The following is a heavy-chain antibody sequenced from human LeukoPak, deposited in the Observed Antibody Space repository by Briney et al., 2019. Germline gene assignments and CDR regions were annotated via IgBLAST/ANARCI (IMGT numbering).Heavy chain of an antibody. CDR1: GGSISSYY. V-gene: IGHV4-59*08. D-gene: IGHD1-26*01. CDR2: IYYSGST. Sequence: TSETLSLTCTVSGGSISSYYWSWIRQPPGKGLEWIGYIYYSGSTNYNHSLKSRVTISVDTSKNQFSLKLSSVTAADTAVYYCARHSGSYLLTYGMDVWGQGTTVTVSS. J-gene: IGHJ6*02. CDR3: ARHSGSYLLTYGMDV.